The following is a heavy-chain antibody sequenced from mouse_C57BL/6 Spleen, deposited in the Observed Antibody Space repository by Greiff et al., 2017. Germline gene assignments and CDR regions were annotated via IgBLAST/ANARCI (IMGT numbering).Heavy chain of an antibody. V-gene: IGHV5-16*01. CDR1: GFTFSDYY. J-gene: IGHJ2*01. CDR2: INYDGSST. Sequence: EVKVVESEGGLVQPGSSMKLSCTASGFTFSDYYMAWVRQVPEKGLEWVANINYDGSSTYYLDSLKSRFIISRDNAKNILYLQMSSLKSEDTATYYCARKGYGSSAFDYWGQGTTLTVSS. CDR3: ARKGYGSSAFDY. D-gene: IGHD1-1*01.